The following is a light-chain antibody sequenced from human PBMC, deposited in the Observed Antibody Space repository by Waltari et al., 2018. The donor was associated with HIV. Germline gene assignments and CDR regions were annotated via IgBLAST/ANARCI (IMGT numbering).Light chain of an antibody. Sequence: WYQQLPGTAPKLLIYSNIIRPSGVPDRFSASKSGTSASLAITGLRPEDEADYYCQSYDTSLSVNYVFGTGTKVTVL. V-gene: IGLV1-40*01. CDR2: SNI. CDR3: QSYDTSLSVNYV. J-gene: IGLJ1*01.